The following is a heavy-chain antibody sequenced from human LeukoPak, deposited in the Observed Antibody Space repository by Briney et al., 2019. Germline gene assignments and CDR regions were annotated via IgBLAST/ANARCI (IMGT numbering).Heavy chain of an antibody. CDR1: GFTLSTYW. D-gene: IGHD3-3*01. CDR2: INYAGSER. CDR3: ARDLGGGRFLEWLLDGYFDY. J-gene: IGHJ4*02. Sequence: GGSLRLSCAASGFTLSTYWMSWVRQAPGKGLEWVANINYAGSERYYVDSVKGRFTISRDNAKNSLYLQMDSLRAEDTAVYYCARDLGGGRFLEWLLDGYFDYWGQGTLVTVSS. V-gene: IGHV3-7*01.